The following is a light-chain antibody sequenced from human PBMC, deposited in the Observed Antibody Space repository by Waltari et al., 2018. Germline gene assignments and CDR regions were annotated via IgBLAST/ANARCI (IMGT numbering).Light chain of an antibody. CDR1: QSIANY. J-gene: IGKJ3*01. CDR2: DAS. V-gene: IGKV1-39*01. Sequence: DIQMTQSPSSLSASGGGRISITCRASQSIANYLNWYQQKPGKAPDLLIYDASYLFSGVPSRFSCSGSGTEFTLTIDSRQPEDFATYYCQPSYSVPRGGFAFGPGTKVDIK. CDR3: QPSYSVPRGGFA.